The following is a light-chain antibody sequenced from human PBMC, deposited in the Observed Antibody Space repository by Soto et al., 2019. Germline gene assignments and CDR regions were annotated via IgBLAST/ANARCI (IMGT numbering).Light chain of an antibody. Sequence: EIVLTQSPGTLSLSPGERATLSCRASQSVSSSYLAWYQQKPGQAPRLLIYGASSRATGIPDRFSGSGSGTDFTLTISRVEPEDFGVYYCQQYGSSLFTFGPGTKVDIK. CDR1: QSVSSSY. CDR3: QQYGSSLFT. V-gene: IGKV3-20*01. CDR2: GAS. J-gene: IGKJ3*01.